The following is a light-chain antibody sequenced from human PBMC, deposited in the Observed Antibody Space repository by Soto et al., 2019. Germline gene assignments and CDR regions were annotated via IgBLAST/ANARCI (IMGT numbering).Light chain of an antibody. V-gene: IGKV1-5*01. CDR2: DAF. J-gene: IGKJ1*01. CDR3: QQYNSYSPAWT. CDR1: QSINNW. Sequence: DIQMTQSPSTLSASVGDRVTITCRASQSINNWLAWYQQKPGKAPKLLISDAFRLESGVPFRFSGSGFGTEFTLTISSLQPDDFATYYCQQYNSYSPAWTFGQGTKVEIK.